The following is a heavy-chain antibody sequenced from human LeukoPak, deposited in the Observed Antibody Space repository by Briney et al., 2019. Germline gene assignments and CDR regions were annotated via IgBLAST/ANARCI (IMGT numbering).Heavy chain of an antibody. CDR2: ISWNSGSI. CDR1: GFTFDDYA. Sequence: SLRLSCAASGFTFDDYAMHWVRQAPGKGLEWVSGISWNSGSIGYADSVKGRFTISRDNAKNSLYLQMNSLRAEDTALYYCAKDQVGSGYWYFDLWGRGTLVTVSS. V-gene: IGHV3-9*01. J-gene: IGHJ2*01. D-gene: IGHD6-19*01. CDR3: AKDQVGSGYWYFDL.